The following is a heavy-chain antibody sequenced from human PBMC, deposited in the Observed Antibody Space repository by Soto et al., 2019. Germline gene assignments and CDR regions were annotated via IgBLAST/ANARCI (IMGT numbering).Heavy chain of an antibody. J-gene: IGHJ1*01. V-gene: IGHV4-31*03. CDR3: ARLDLCYDF. CDR1: VGAITNDGYY. D-gene: IGHD2-2*01. Sequence: QVQLQESGPGLVKPSQTLSLTCNVSVGAITNDGYYWSWIRQHPEKALEWIGNIHYSGVTYYNQTPKTRATISVDIYTHQFSLKLNSITASDRAVYYCARLDLCYDFGGQGILVNVSS. CDR2: IHYSGVT.